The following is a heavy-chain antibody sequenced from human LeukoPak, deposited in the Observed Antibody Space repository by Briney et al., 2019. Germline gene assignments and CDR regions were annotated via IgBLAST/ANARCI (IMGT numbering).Heavy chain of an antibody. CDR3: ARHSSNYYYMDV. V-gene: IGHV3-23*01. J-gene: IGHJ6*03. CDR1: VFTFSSYA. Sequence: GGSLRLSCAASVFTFSSYAMGWVRQAPGKGLEWVSAISGSGGSTYYADSVKGRFTISRDNSKNTLYLQMNSLRAEDTAVYYCARHSSNYYYMDVWGKGTTVTVSS. CDR2: ISGSGGST. D-gene: IGHD4-11*01.